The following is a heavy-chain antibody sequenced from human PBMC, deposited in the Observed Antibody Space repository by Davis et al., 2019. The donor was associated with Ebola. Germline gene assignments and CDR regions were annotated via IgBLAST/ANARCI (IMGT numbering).Heavy chain of an antibody. V-gene: IGHV3-30-3*01. CDR2: ISYYGDNE. CDR1: GLTFSMYA. Sequence: PGGSLRLSCAASGLTFSMYAMHWVRQAPAKGLEWVAVISYYGDNEDYADSVKGRFTISRDKSKNTVFLQMNSLRAEDTAVYYCARSLYIAYENDAFDIWGQGTMVSVSS. D-gene: IGHD5-12*01. CDR3: ARSLYIAYENDAFDI. J-gene: IGHJ3*02.